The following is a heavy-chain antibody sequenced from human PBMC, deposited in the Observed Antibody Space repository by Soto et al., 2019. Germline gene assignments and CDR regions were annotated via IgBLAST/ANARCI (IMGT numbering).Heavy chain of an antibody. CDR2: ISYDGSNK. CDR1: GFTFSSYA. CDR3: ARETDDYNYYYYGMDV. J-gene: IGHJ6*02. D-gene: IGHD4-4*01. V-gene: IGHV3-30-3*01. Sequence: GGSLRLSCAASGFTFSSYAMHWVRQAPGKGLEWVAVISYDGSNKYYADSVKGRFTISRDNSKNTLYLQMNSLRAEDTAVYYCARETDDYNYYYYGMDVWGQGTTVTVSS.